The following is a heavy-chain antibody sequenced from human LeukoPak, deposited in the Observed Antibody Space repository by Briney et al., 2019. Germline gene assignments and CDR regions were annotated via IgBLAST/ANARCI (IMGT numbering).Heavy chain of an antibody. Sequence: PGGSLRLSCAASGFTFSNAWMSWVRQAPGKGLEWVGRIKSKTYGETTDYAAPVKGRFTISRDDSKNTLYLQMNSLKTEDTAVYYCTLLRDSSGYLDSYWGQGTLATVSS. J-gene: IGHJ4*02. CDR1: GFTFSNAW. V-gene: IGHV3-15*01. CDR3: TLLRDSSGYLDSY. CDR2: IKSKTYGETT. D-gene: IGHD3-22*01.